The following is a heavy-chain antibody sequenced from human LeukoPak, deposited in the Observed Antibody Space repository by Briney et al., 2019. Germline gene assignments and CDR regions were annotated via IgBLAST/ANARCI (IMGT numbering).Heavy chain of an antibody. CDR2: IYYSGTT. V-gene: IGHV4-39*07. CDR1: GGSISSSPYY. Sequence: SETLSLTCTVSGGSISSSPYYWGWIRQPPGKGLEWIGSIYYSGTTHYNPSLKSRVTISVDTSKNQFSLKLSSVTAADTAVYYCARGLSGSYQIDYWGQGTLVTVSS. CDR3: ARGLSGSYQIDY. D-gene: IGHD1-26*01. J-gene: IGHJ4*02.